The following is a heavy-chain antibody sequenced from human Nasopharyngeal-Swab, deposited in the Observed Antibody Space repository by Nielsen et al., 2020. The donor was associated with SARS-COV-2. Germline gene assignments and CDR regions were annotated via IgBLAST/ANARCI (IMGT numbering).Heavy chain of an antibody. CDR1: GYTFTSYY. D-gene: IGHD2-2*01. J-gene: IGHJ5*02. CDR3: ARDIVVVPAARGSWFDP. Sequence: ASVKVSCKASGYTFTSYYMHWVRQAPGQGLEWMGIINPSDGSTSYAQKFQGRVTMTRDTSTSTVYMELSSLRSEDTAVYYCARDIVVVPAARGSWFDPWGQGTLVTVSS. CDR2: INPSDGST. V-gene: IGHV1-46*01.